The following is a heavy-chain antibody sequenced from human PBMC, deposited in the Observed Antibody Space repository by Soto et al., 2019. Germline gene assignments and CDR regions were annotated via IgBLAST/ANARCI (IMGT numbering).Heavy chain of an antibody. Sequence: RRLSCAASGFTFSSYGMHWVRQAPCKGLEWVAVISYDGSNKYYADSVKGRFTISRDNSKNTLYLQMNSLRAEDTAVYYCAKEYSSSWSPFRYSYGMDVWGKGTKVTVSS. CDR3: AKEYSSSWSPFRYSYGMDV. J-gene: IGHJ6*04. V-gene: IGHV3-30*18. CDR2: ISYDGSNK. CDR1: GFTFSSYG. D-gene: IGHD6-13*01.